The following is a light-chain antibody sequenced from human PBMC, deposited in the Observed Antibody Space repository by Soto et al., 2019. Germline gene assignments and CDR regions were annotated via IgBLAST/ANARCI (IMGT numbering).Light chain of an antibody. V-gene: IGKV3-20*01. J-gene: IGKJ5*01. CDR2: GAS. Sequence: QSPGTLSLSPGERATLSCRASQSVSSSYLAWYQQTVGQAPRLLIYGASSRANGIPDRFSGSGSGTDFTLTISRLFPEDDAMYYCDPVASLPITF. CDR3: DPVASLPIT. CDR1: QSVSSSY.